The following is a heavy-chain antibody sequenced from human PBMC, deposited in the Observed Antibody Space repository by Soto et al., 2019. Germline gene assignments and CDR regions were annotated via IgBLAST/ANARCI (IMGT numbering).Heavy chain of an antibody. CDR3: ARDKQPNPWGLVPSSWFDP. D-gene: IGHD7-27*01. CDR2: IIPIFGTA. Sequence: QVQLVQSGAAVKKPGSSVKVSCKASGGTFSSYAISWVRQAPGQGLEWMGGIIPIFGTANYAQKFQGRVTITADESTSTAYMELSSLRSEDTAVYYCARDKQPNPWGLVPSSWFDPWGQGTLVTVSS. CDR1: GGTFSSYA. J-gene: IGHJ5*02. V-gene: IGHV1-69*12.